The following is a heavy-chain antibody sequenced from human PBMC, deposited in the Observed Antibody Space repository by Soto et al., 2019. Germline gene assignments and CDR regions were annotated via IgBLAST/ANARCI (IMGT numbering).Heavy chain of an antibody. CDR2: ISSSSSYI. V-gene: IGHV3-21*01. D-gene: IGHD3-3*01. Sequence: EVQLVESGGGLVKPGGSLRLSCAASGFTFSSYSMNWVRQAPGKVLEWVSSISSSSSYIYYADSVKGRFTISRDNAKNSLYLQMNSLRAEDTAVYYCARSWNYYYYYGMDVWGQGTTVTVSS. CDR1: GFTFSSYS. J-gene: IGHJ6*02. CDR3: ARSWNYYYYYGMDV.